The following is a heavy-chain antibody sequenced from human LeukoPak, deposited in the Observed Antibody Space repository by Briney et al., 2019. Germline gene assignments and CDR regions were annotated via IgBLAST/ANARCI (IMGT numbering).Heavy chain of an antibody. V-gene: IGHV4-4*02. CDR1: GGSISSSNW. J-gene: IGHJ4*02. CDR2: IYHSGST. D-gene: IGHD6-13*01. Sequence: PSGTLSLTCAVSGGSISSSNWWSWVRQPPGKGLEWSGAIYHSGSTNYNPSLKIRLTISVDKSKNKFSMKLSSVPAADTAVYYCARLKYSSSWPRTLGGYFDYWGQGALVTVSS. CDR3: ARLKYSSSWPRTLGGYFDY.